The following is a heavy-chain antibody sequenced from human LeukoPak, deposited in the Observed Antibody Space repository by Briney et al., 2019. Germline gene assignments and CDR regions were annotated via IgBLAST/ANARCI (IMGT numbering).Heavy chain of an antibody. D-gene: IGHD4-23*01. V-gene: IGHV4-39*07. J-gene: IGHJ4*02. CDR2: IYYSGST. Sequence: PSETLSLTCTVSGGSISSSSYYWGWIRQPPGKGLEWIGSIYYSGSTYYNPSLKSRVTISVDTSKNQFSLKLSSVTAADTAVYYCARVDYGGANFDYWGQGTLVTVSS. CDR1: GGSISSSSYY. CDR3: ARVDYGGANFDY.